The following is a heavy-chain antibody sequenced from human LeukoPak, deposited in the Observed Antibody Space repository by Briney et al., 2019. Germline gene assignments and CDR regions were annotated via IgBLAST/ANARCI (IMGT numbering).Heavy chain of an antibody. CDR3: ARGFCSSTSCYQGPFDF. Sequence: GGSLRLSCAASGFTFSSYVLSWVRQAPGKGLEWVSAISGSGGSTYYADSVKGRFTISRDNSKNTLYLQMNSLRTEDTAVYYCARGFCSSTSCYQGPFDFWGQGTLVTVSS. D-gene: IGHD2-2*01. CDR1: GFTFSSYV. J-gene: IGHJ4*02. CDR2: ISGSGGST. V-gene: IGHV3-23*01.